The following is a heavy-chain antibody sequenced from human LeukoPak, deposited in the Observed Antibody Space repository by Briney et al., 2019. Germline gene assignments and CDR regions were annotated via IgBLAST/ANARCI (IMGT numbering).Heavy chain of an antibody. V-gene: IGHV3-15*01. D-gene: IGHD3-22*01. CDR3: ATSSYDTSGSLEFDC. Sequence: GGSLRLSCAASGFTVSSHYMSWVRQAPGKGLEWLGRIKSESDGGTADYAAPVKGRFNISRDDSKNTLYLQMNNLKTEDTAVYYCATSSYDTSGSLEFDCWGQGTLVTVSS. CDR2: IKSESDGGTA. CDR1: GFTVSSHY. J-gene: IGHJ4*02.